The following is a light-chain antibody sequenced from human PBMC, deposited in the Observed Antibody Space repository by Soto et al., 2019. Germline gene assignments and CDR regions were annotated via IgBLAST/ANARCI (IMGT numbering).Light chain of an antibody. CDR3: QSHDSSLSAYV. J-gene: IGLJ1*01. Sequence: QSVLTQPPSVSGAPGQRVTISCTGSSSNIGAGYDVHWYQQLPGTAPKLLIYGNSNRPSGVPDRFSGSKSGTSASLATTGLQAEDEADFYCQSHDSSLSAYVFXTGTKVTVL. CDR1: SSNIGAGYD. CDR2: GNS. V-gene: IGLV1-40*01.